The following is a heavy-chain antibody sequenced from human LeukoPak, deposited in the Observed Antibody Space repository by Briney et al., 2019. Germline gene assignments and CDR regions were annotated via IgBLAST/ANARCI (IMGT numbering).Heavy chain of an antibody. J-gene: IGHJ4*02. CDR2: IKQDGSEK. Sequence: GGSLRLSCAASGFTFSSYWMSWVRQAPGKGLEWVANIKQDGSEKYYVDSVKGRFTISRDNAKNSLYLQMNSLRAEDTAVYYCASSSYGSGSYYPDYWGQGTLVTVSS. V-gene: IGHV3-7*01. CDR3: ASSSYGSGSYYPDY. CDR1: GFTFSSYW. D-gene: IGHD3-10*01.